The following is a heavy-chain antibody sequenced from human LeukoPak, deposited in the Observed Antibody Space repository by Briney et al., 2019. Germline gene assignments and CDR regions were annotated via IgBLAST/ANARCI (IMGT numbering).Heavy chain of an antibody. CDR3: AKGEDYYGSGSFDF. CDR1: GFTFDDYV. Sequence: GGSLRLSCAASGFTFDDYVIHWVRQAPGKGLEWVSLITGDGDSTYYAVSVKGGFTISRANSQNSLYLQMNSLRTEDTALYYCAKGEDYYGSGSFDFWGQGTLVTVSP. V-gene: IGHV3-43*02. CDR2: ITGDGDST. D-gene: IGHD3-10*01. J-gene: IGHJ4*02.